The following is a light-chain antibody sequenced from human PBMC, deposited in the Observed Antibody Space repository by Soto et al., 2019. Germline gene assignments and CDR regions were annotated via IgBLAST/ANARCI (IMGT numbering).Light chain of an antibody. CDR3: QQYINWPRT. J-gene: IGKJ1*01. V-gene: IGKV3-15*01. Sequence: EIVMTQSPATLSVSPGERATLSCRASQSVSSELAWYQQKPGQAPRLLIYGASTRATGIPARFSGSGSGTEFTLTISSLQSEDFAIYYCQQYINWPRTFGQGTKVEIK. CDR2: GAS. CDR1: QSVSSE.